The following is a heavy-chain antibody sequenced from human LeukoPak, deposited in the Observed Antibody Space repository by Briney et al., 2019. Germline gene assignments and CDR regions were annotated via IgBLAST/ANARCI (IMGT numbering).Heavy chain of an antibody. J-gene: IGHJ4*02. V-gene: IGHV3-21*01. CDR2: SSSSSSYI. CDR3: ARDHQGYCSGGSCARSY. CDR1: GFTFSSYS. Sequence: GGSLRLSCAASGFTFSSYSMNWVRQAPGKGLEWVSSSSSSSSYIYYADSVKGRFTNSRDNAKNSLYLQMNSLRAEDTAVYYCARDHQGYCSGGSCARSYWGQGTLVTVSS. D-gene: IGHD2-15*01.